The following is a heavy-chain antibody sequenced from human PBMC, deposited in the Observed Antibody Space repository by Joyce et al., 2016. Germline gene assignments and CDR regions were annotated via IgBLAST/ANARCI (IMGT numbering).Heavy chain of an antibody. V-gene: IGHV4-4*02. J-gene: IGHJ4*02. D-gene: IGHD2-2*01. CDR1: GGSISSGNW. CDR3: ARDTGQCISTTCQPFDY. Sequence: QVQLKESGPGLVKPSGTLSLTCTVSGGSISSGNWWSWVRQPPGKGLEWIGEIYHSGSTNYNPSLKRRVTISADKSKTEFSLKLTAVTAADTAVYYCARDTGQCISTTCQPFDYWGQGTLVTVSS. CDR2: IYHSGST.